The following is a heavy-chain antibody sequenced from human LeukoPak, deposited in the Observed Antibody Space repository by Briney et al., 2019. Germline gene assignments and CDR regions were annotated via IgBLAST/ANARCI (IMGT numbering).Heavy chain of an antibody. Sequence: GGSLRLSCAASGFTFSSYAMHWVRQAPGKGLEWVAVISYDGSNKYYADSVKGRFTISRDISKNTLYLQMNSPRAEDTAVYYCARPVGYYSYFDYWGQGTLVTVSS. CDR3: ARPVGYYSYFDY. V-gene: IGHV3-30-3*01. J-gene: IGHJ4*02. CDR2: ISYDGSNK. CDR1: GFTFSSYA. D-gene: IGHD3-22*01.